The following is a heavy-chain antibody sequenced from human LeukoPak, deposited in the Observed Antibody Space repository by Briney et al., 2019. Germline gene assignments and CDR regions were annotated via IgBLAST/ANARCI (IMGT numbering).Heavy chain of an antibody. V-gene: IGHV1-2*02. CDR2: INPNSGGT. CDR3: ARGDSSSWYANWFDP. D-gene: IGHD6-13*01. J-gene: IGHJ5*02. CDR1: GYTFTTYY. Sequence: ASVKVSCKASGYTFTTYYIHWVRQAPGQGLEWMGWINPNSGGTNYAQKFQGRVTMTRDTSISTAYMELSRLRSDDTAVYYCARGDSSSWYANWFDPWGQGTLVTVSS.